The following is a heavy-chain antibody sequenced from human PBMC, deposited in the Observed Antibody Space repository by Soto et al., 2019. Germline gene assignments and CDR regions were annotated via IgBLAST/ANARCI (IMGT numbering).Heavy chain of an antibody. CDR3: ARADTAMANPFDY. J-gene: IGHJ4*02. D-gene: IGHD5-18*01. Sequence: EVQLVQSGAEVKKPGESLKISCKGSGYKFTRYWIGWVRQMPGKGLELMGIIYPGDSDTRYSPSFQGQVTISADKSISTAHMQWSSLKASDTAMYYCARADTAMANPFDYWGQGTLVTVSS. CDR1: GYKFTRYW. CDR2: IYPGDSDT. V-gene: IGHV5-51*01.